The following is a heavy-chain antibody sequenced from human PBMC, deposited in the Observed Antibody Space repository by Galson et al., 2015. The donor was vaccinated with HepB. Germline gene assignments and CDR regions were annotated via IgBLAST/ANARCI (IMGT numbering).Heavy chain of an antibody. V-gene: IGHV1-69*02. D-gene: IGHD2-2*01. CDR3: ARGSEVVPAAAYYFDY. Sequence: SVKVSCKASGGTFSSYTISWVRQAPGQGLEWMGRIIPILGIANYAQKFQGRVTITADKSTSTAYMELSSLRSEDTAVYYSARGSEVVPAAAYYFDYWGQGTLVTVSS. J-gene: IGHJ4*02. CDR2: IIPILGIA. CDR1: GGTFSSYT.